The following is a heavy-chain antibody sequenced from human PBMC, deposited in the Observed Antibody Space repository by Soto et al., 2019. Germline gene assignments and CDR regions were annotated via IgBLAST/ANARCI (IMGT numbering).Heavy chain of an antibody. J-gene: IGHJ4*02. Sequence: ASVKVSCKASGYTFTSYGISWVRQAPGQGLEWMGWISAYNGNTNYAQKLQGRVTMTTDTSTSTAYMELRSLRSDDTAVYYCARDRGGYYDSSGYPGSYWGQGTLVTVSS. CDR2: ISAYNGNT. D-gene: IGHD3-22*01. CDR3: ARDRGGYYDSSGYPGSY. CDR1: GYTFTSYG. V-gene: IGHV1-18*01.